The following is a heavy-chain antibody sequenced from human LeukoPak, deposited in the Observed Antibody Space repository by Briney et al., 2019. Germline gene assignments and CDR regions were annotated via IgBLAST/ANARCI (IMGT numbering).Heavy chain of an antibody. CDR3: ARGAPIRVAGAATFDP. CDR2: INAGNGNI. J-gene: IGHJ5*02. V-gene: IGHV1-3*01. CDR1: GYTFTTYA. Sequence: ASVKVSCTTSGYTFTTYAIHWVRQAPGQRLEWMGWINAGNGNIKYSQNFQGRVTITRDTSASTAYMELSSLRSEDTAVYYCARGAPIRVAGAATFDPWGQGTLVTVSS. D-gene: IGHD6-19*01.